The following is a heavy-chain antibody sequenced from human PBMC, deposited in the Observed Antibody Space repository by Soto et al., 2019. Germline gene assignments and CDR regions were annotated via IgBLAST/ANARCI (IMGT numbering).Heavy chain of an antibody. Sequence: PGGSLRLSCAASGFTFSSYGRHWVRQAPGKGLEWVAVISYDGSNKYYADSVKGRFTISRDNSKNTLYLQMNSLRAEDTAVYYCAKWSSSGYFGTVFWGPGTLLTVSS. J-gene: IGHJ4*02. CDR1: GFTFSSYG. CDR2: ISYDGSNK. CDR3: AKWSSSGYFGTVF. V-gene: IGHV3-30*18. D-gene: IGHD3-22*01.